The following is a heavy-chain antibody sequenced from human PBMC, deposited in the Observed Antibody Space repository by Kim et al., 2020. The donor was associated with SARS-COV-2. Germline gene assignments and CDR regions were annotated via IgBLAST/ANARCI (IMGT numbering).Heavy chain of an antibody. J-gene: IGHJ4*02. Sequence: NDYAVSVKSRITINPDTSKNQFSLQLNSVTPEDTAVYYCARSLGYSYGFWGQGTLVTVSS. V-gene: IGHV6-1*01. CDR3: ARSLGYSYGF. D-gene: IGHD5-18*01. CDR2: N.